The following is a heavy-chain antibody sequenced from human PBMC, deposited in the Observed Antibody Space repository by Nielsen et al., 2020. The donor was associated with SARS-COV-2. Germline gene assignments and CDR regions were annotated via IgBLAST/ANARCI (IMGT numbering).Heavy chain of an antibody. J-gene: IGHJ4*02. CDR1: GYIFSTYA. V-gene: IGHV7-4-1*02. CDR2: INTNTGNS. D-gene: IGHD2-2*02. Sequence: ASVKASCKASGYIFSTYAMNWVRQAPGQGLEWTGWINTNTGNSTYAQGSTGRFVFSLDTSVSTAYLQISSLKAEDTAVYYCVRDTGYCSSTSCYTTLGNYWGQGTPVTVSS. CDR3: VRDTGYCSSTSCYTTLGNY.